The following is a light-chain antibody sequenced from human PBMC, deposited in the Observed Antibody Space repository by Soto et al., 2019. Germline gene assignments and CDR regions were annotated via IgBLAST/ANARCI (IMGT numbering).Light chain of an antibody. V-gene: IGLV1-47*01. CDR3: AAWDGSLRGVV. CDR2: RND. Sequence: QSVLTQPPSASGTPGQRVTISCSGSSSNIGNNYAYWYQQLPGTAPKLLIYRNDQRPSGVPDRFSGSKSGTSASLAISGLRSEDEVDYYCAAWDGSLRGVVFGGGTKLTVL. CDR1: SSNIGNNY. J-gene: IGLJ2*01.